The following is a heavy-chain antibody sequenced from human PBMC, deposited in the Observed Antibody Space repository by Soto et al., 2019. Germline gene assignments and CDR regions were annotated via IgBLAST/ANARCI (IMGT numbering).Heavy chain of an antibody. J-gene: IGHJ6*02. Sequence: QVQLVQSGAEVKKPGASVKVACKASGYTFASYGISWVRQAPGQGLEWMGWISAYNGNTNYAQKFQGRVTMTTDTFTRTAYMEVSSMRSDYTAVYYCAREGTCSSTSCPTYFAFGMDFWGQGTTVTVSS. CDR3: AREGTCSSTSCPTYFAFGMDF. V-gene: IGHV1-18*01. CDR2: ISAYNGNT. D-gene: IGHD2-2*01. CDR1: GYTFASYG.